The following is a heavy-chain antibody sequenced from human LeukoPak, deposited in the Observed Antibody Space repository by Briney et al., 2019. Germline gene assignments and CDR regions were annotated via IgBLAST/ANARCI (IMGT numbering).Heavy chain of an antibody. CDR3: ARGKSIAARPPNWEFDL. V-gene: IGHV4-34*01. J-gene: IGHJ2*01. CDR1: GGSFRGYY. CDR2: INHSGST. Sequence: SETLSLTCAVYGGSFRGYYWSWIRQPPGKGLEGIGEINHSGSTKYKPSLKSRVTISVDTSKNQFSLKLSSVTAADPAVYYCARGKSIAARPPNWEFDLWGRGTLVTDSS. D-gene: IGHD6-6*01.